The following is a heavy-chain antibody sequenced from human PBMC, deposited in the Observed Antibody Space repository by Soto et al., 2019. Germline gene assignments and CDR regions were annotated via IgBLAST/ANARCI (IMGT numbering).Heavy chain of an antibody. CDR3: VRHGCISTSCYAPVPPVLDY. V-gene: IGHV4-39*01. Sequence: SETLSLTCTVSGGSISSSSYYWGWIRQPPGKGLEWIGSIYYSGSTYYNPSLKSRVTISVDTSKNQFSLKLSSVTAADTAVYYCVRHGCISTSCYAPVPPVLDYWGQGTLVTVSS. CDR1: GGSISSSSYY. CDR2: IYYSGST. D-gene: IGHD2-2*01. J-gene: IGHJ4*02.